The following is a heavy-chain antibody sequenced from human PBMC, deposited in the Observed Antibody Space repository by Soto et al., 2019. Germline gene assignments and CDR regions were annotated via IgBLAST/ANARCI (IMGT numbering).Heavy chain of an antibody. CDR1: GGSISSSSYY. Sequence: PSETLSLTCTVSGGSISSSSYYWGWIRQPPGKGLEWIGSIYYSGSTYYNPSLKSRVTISLDTSKNQFSLKLSSVTPADTAVYYCTRAPVSGSYCFDFWGQGTPVTVSS. J-gene: IGHJ4*02. D-gene: IGHD1-26*01. CDR2: IYYSGST. CDR3: TRAPVSGSYCFDF. V-gene: IGHV4-39*07.